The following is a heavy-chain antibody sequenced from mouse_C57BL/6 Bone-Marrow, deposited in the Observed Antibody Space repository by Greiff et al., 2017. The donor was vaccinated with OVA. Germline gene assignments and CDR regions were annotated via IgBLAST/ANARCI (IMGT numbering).Heavy chain of an antibody. Sequence: VQLQQSGPGLVKPSQSLSLTCSVTGYSITSGYYWNWIRQFPGNKLEWMGYISYDGSNNYNPSLKNRISITRDTSKNQFFLKLNSVTTEDTATYYCAREGIDGYDASPFAYWGQGTLVTVSA. V-gene: IGHV3-6*01. CDR3: AREGIDGYDASPFAY. J-gene: IGHJ3*01. CDR2: ISYDGSN. D-gene: IGHD2-2*01. CDR1: GYSITSGYY.